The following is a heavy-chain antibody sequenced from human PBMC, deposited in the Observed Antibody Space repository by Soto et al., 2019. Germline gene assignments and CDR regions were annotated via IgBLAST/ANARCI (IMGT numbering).Heavy chain of an antibody. V-gene: IGHV3-73*02. CDR2: IRGKRGNDGT. CDR1: GFAFSDSA. D-gene: IGHD2-21*01. Sequence: EVQLVESGGGLVQPGGSLKLSCAASGFAFSDSAMHWVRQASGKGLEWIGRIRGKRGNDGTAYAASVKGRFTISRDDSKATTYLKMNSLKIEDTAVCYGTRRRDWTAVDRLDYGGQGTVVTVS. J-gene: IGHJ4*02. CDR3: TRRRDWTAVDRLDY.